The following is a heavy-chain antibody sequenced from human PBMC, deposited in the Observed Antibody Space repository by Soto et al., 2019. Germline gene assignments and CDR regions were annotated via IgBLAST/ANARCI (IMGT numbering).Heavy chain of an antibody. CDR2: ISAYNGNT. Sequence: ALVKVSCKASGYTFTSYGISWVRQAPGQGLEWMGWISAYNGNTNYAQKLQGRVTMTTDTSTSTAYMELRSLRSDDTAVYYCARGLDDYYGSGSYYYYYMDVWGKGTTVTVSS. CDR1: GYTFTSYG. D-gene: IGHD3-10*01. V-gene: IGHV1-18*01. J-gene: IGHJ6*03. CDR3: ARGLDDYYGSGSYYYYYMDV.